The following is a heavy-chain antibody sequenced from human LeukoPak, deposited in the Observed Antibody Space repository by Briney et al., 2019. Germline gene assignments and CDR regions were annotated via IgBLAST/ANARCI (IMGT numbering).Heavy chain of an antibody. V-gene: IGHV1-2*02. CDR1: GYTFTGYY. J-gene: IGHJ4*02. D-gene: IGHD6-19*01. Sequence: ASVKVSCKASGYTFTGYYMHCVRQAPGQALEWMGWINPKTGDTNYAQKFQGSVTMTRDTSISTAYMELSRLTSDDTAIYYCARDDAVADLDYWGQGTLVTVSS. CDR3: ARDDAVADLDY. CDR2: INPKTGDT.